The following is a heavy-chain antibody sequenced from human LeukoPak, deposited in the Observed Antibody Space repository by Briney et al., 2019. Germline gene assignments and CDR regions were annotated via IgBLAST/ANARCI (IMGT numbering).Heavy chain of an antibody. V-gene: IGHV1-3*01. CDR2: INAGNGNT. CDR3: ARVRQQLVPDY. Sequence: ASVKVSCKASGYTFTSYAMHWVRQAPGQRLEWMGWINAGNGNTKYSQGFQGRVTITRDTSASTAYMELSSLRSEDTAVYYCARVRQQLVPDYWGQGTLVTVSS. J-gene: IGHJ4*02. CDR1: GYTFTSYA. D-gene: IGHD6-13*01.